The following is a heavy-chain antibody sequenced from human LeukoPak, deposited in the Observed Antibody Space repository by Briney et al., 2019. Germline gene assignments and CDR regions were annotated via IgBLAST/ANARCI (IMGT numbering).Heavy chain of an antibody. CDR1: GFTFSSYG. CDR2: IRYDGSNK. D-gene: IGHD3-22*01. J-gene: IGHJ4*02. CDR3: AKDPGDYYDSSGYY. Sequence: GGSLRLSCAASGFTFSSYGMHWVRQAPGKGLEWVAFIRYDGSNKYYADSVKGRFTISRDNSKNTLYLQMNSLRAEDTAVYYCAKDPGDYYDSSGYYWGQGTLVTVSS. V-gene: IGHV3-30*02.